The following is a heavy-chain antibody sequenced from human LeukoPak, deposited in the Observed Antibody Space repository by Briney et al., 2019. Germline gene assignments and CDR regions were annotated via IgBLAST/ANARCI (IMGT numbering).Heavy chain of an antibody. Sequence: GGSLRLSCAASGFTFSSYAMHWVRQAPGKGLEYVSAISSNGGSTYYANSVKGRFTISRDNSKNTLYLQMGSLRAEDMAVYYCARDIYSNHVGYYYYYMDVWGKGTTVTVSS. CDR1: GFTFSSYA. V-gene: IGHV3-64*01. D-gene: IGHD4-11*01. CDR2: ISSNGGST. CDR3: ARDIYSNHVGYYYYYMDV. J-gene: IGHJ6*03.